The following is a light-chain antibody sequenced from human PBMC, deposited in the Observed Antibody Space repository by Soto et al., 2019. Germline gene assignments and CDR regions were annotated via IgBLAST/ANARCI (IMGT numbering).Light chain of an antibody. CDR2: DAS. V-gene: IGKV3-11*01. J-gene: IGKJ1*01. Sequence: ESVLTQSPATLSLSPGERATLSCRASQSVSSYLAWYQQKPGQAPRLLIYDASNRATGIPARFSGSGSGTDFTLTISSLQSEDFAVYYCQQYNNWPRTFGQGTKVDIK. CDR1: QSVSSY. CDR3: QQYNNWPRT.